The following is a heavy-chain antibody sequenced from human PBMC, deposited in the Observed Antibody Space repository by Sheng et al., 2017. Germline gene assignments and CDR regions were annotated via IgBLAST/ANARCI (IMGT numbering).Heavy chain of an antibody. CDR1: GYTFTDYH. Sequence: QVQLVQSGPEVEKPGASVKVSCKTSGYTFTDYHVHWVRQAPGQGLEWMGFIKPDSGGTTYSQGFQGRVTMTRDTSITTAYMELGRLRSDDTAVYYCAINFVGPFTGLNYWGQGSL. V-gene: IGHV1-2*02. CDR3: AINFVGPFTGLNY. CDR2: IKPDSGGT. J-gene: IGHJ4*02. D-gene: IGHD3-9*01.